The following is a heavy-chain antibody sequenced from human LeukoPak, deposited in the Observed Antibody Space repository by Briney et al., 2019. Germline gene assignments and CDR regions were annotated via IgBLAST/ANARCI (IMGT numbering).Heavy chain of an antibody. D-gene: IGHD3-3*01. V-gene: IGHV1-18*01. J-gene: IGHJ3*02. CDR2: ISAYNGNT. CDR1: GYTFTSYG. CDR3: AREESGFLEGAFDI. Sequence: GASVKVSCKASGYTFTSYGISWVRQAPGQGLEWMGWISAYNGNTNYAQKLQGRVTMTTDTSTSTAYMELRSLRSDDTAVYYCAREESGFLEGAFDIWGQGTMVTVSS.